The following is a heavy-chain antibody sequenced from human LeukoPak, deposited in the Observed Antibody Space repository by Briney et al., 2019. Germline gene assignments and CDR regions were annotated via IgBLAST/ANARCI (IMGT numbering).Heavy chain of an antibody. D-gene: IGHD6-19*01. CDR3: ARTGIAVAGTNLFDY. CDR1: DGSISSYY. CDR2: IYYSGST. V-gene: IGHV4-59*01. Sequence: PSETLSLTCTVSDGSISSYYWSWIRQPPGKGLEWIGYIYYSGSTNYNPSLKSRVTISVDTSKNQFSLKLSSVTAADTAVYYCARTGIAVAGTNLFDYWGQGTLVTVSS. J-gene: IGHJ4*02.